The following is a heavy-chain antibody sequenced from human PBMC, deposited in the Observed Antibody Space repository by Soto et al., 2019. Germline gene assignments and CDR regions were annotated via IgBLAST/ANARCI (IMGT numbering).Heavy chain of an antibody. J-gene: IGHJ6*02. CDR1: GYTFTSYD. D-gene: IGHD3-10*01. V-gene: IGHV1-8*01. Sequence: ASVKVSCKASGYTFTSYDTNWVRQATGQGLEWMGWMNPNSGNTGYAQKFQGRVTMTRNTSISTAYMELSSLRSEDTAVYYCARSEVLLWFGELVYYYGMDVWGQGTTVTVSS. CDR3: ARSEVLLWFGELVYYYGMDV. CDR2: MNPNSGNT.